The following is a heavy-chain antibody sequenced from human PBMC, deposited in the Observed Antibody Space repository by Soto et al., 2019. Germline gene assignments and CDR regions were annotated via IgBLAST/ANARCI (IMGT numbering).Heavy chain of an antibody. J-gene: IGHJ4*02. Sequence: QVLLMQSGAEVKKPGSSVKVSCTSSGGPFSSYGISWVRQVPGQSLERLGGIIPLFGPPSYARMLHDRLPRRADDAPTTAYMQLSSLTSEDTAMYFSARDVTLQRTNVDFWGQGNLLTVPS. D-gene: IGHD4-4*01. CDR1: GGPFSSYG. CDR2: IIPLFGPP. V-gene: IGHV1-69*01. CDR3: ARDVTLQRTNVDF.